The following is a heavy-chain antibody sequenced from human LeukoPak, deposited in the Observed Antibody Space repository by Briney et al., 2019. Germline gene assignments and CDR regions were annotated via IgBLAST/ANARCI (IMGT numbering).Heavy chain of an antibody. J-gene: IGHJ3*02. D-gene: IGHD3-22*01. CDR3: ARDLAYYYDSSGYAPTPFDAFDI. CDR1: GYSFTSYW. CDR2: IYPGDSDT. V-gene: IGHV5-51*01. Sequence: GESLKISCKGSGYSFTSYWIGWVRQMPGKGLEWMGIIYPGDSDTRYSPSFQGQVTISADKSISTAYLQWSSLKASDTAMYYCARDLAYYYDSSGYAPTPFDAFDIWGQGTMVTVSS.